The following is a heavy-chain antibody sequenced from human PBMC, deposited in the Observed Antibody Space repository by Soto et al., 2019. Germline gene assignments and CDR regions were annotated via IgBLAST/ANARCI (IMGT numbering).Heavy chain of an antibody. V-gene: IGHV3-23*01. CDR3: VREYGSGSYYTGY. CDR2: ISDSGGST. D-gene: IGHD3-10*01. Sequence: GGSLRLSCAASGFTCSDYYMILIRQAPGKGLEWVSGISDSGGSTYYADSVKGRFTISRDNSKNTLFLQMNGLRADDTAVYYCVREYGSGSYYTGYWGQGTLVTVSS. J-gene: IGHJ4*02. CDR1: GFTCSDYY.